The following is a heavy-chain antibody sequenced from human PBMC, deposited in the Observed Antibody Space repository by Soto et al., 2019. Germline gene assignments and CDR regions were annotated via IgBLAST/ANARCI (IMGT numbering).Heavy chain of an antibody. J-gene: IGHJ5*02. CDR3: AYRVSYMTYWDVGYFDP. CDR1: GFSLTTSGVG. D-gene: IGHD5-18*01. CDR2: IYWDDDK. Sequence: QITLKESGPTLVEPTETLTLTCSFSGFSLTTSGVGVGWLRQAPGKALECLGIIYWDDDKRYNPSLKNSLTTSKDSSNNQVVISMTYMEPVDTATYFCAYRVSYMTYWDVGYFDPWGQGTLVTVS. V-gene: IGHV2-5*02.